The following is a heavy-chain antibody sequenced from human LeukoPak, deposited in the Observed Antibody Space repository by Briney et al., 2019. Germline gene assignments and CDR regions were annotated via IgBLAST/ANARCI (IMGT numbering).Heavy chain of an antibody. J-gene: IGHJ6*03. V-gene: IGHV3-30*02. D-gene: IGHD2-2*01. CDR1: GFTFSSYE. CDR3: AKDEVVPGYYYTDV. Sequence: GGSLRLSCAASGFTFSSYEMNWVRQAPGMGLEWVAFIRYDGGNTYYADSVKGRFTISRDNSKNTMYLQMNSLNAEDTAVYYCAKDEVVPGYYYTDVWGRGTTVTISS. CDR2: IRYDGGNT.